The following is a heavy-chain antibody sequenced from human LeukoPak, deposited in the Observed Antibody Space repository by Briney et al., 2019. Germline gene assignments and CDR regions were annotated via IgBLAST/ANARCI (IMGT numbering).Heavy chain of an antibody. CDR3: AKSWDIVVVVAANFDY. CDR2: ITTGGPNT. V-gene: IGHV3-23*01. CDR1: GFTFSSYT. J-gene: IGHJ4*02. D-gene: IGHD2-15*01. Sequence: PGGSLRLSCTASGFTFSSYTMSWVRQAPGKGLKWVSTITTGGPNTYYADSVKGRFTVSRDDSKNTLYLQMNSLRAEDTAVYYCAKSWDIVVVVAANFDYWGQGTLVTVSS.